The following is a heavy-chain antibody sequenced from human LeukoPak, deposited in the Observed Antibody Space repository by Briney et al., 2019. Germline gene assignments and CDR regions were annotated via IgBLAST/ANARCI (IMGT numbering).Heavy chain of an antibody. Sequence: GGFLRLSCAASGFDFRSYWMHWVRQAPGKGLVWVSHIKSDGRSTSYADSVKGRFTISRDNARNTLYLQMNSLRVEDTAVYYCVRDGAGYRPFDYWGQGTLVTVSS. CDR2: IKSDGRST. CDR1: GFDFRSYW. J-gene: IGHJ4*02. D-gene: IGHD3-16*02. V-gene: IGHV3-74*01. CDR3: VRDGAGYRPFDY.